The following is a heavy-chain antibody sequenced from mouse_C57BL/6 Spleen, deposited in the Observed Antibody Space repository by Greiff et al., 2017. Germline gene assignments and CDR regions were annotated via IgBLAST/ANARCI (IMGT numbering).Heavy chain of an antibody. CDR1: GYTFTSYW. Sequence: QVQLQQPGAELVRPGSSVKLSCKASGYTFTSYWMHWVKQRPIQGLEWIGNIDPSDSETHYNQKFKDKATLTGDKSSSTAYMQLSSLTSEDSAVYYCARDYTTAPLAYWGQGTLVTVSA. J-gene: IGHJ3*01. CDR3: ARDYTTAPLAY. V-gene: IGHV1-52*01. D-gene: IGHD1-2*01. CDR2: IDPSDSET.